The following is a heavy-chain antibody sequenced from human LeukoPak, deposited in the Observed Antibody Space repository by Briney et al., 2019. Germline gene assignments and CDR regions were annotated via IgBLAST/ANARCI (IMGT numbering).Heavy chain of an antibody. CDR1: GYSFTYW. CDR2: IYSGDSHT. Sequence: GESLKISCKGSGYSFTYWIGWVRQMPGKGLGWMGIIYSGDSHTKYSPSFQGRVTISVDKSITTAYLQWSSLEASDTAMYYCASARHGDYVWDYWGQGTLVTVSS. D-gene: IGHD3-16*01. J-gene: IGHJ4*02. V-gene: IGHV5-51*01. CDR3: ASARHGDYVWDY.